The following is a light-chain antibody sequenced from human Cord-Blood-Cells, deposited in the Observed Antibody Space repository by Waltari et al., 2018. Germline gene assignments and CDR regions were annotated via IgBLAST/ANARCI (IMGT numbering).Light chain of an antibody. Sequence: QSVLTQPPSASGSPGQSVTISCTGTSSGVGGYNFVSWYQQNPGKAHKLMIYEVSKRPSGIPDRFSGSKSGNTASLTVSGLQAEDEADYYCSSYAGSNNVVFGGGTKLTVL. CDR2: EVS. J-gene: IGLJ2*01. CDR1: SSGVGGYNF. V-gene: IGLV2-8*01. CDR3: SSYAGSNNVV.